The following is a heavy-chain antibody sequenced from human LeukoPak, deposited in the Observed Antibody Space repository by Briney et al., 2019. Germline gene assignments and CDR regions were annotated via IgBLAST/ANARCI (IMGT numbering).Heavy chain of an antibody. Sequence: EASVKVSCKASGYTFTGYYMHWVRQAPGQGLEWMGWINPNSGGTNYAQKFQGRVTMTRDTSISTAYMELSRLRSDDTAVYYCARPLTDYDFWSGYFFRSHNAFDIWGQGTMVTVSS. CDR1: GYTFTGYY. V-gene: IGHV1-2*02. D-gene: IGHD3-3*01. CDR2: INPNSGGT. J-gene: IGHJ3*02. CDR3: ARPLTDYDFWSGYFFRSHNAFDI.